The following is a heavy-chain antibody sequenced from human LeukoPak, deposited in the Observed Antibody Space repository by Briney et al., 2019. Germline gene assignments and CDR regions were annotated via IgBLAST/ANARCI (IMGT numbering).Heavy chain of an antibody. Sequence: ASVKVSCKASGYTFTDYYLHWVRQAPGQGFEWMGWINPNSGDTNYAQKFQGRVTMTRDTSISTAHTEMSRLRSDDTAVYYCARANFLYCSSTTCLFDYWGQGTLVTVSS. CDR2: INPNSGDT. CDR3: ARANFLYCSSTTCLFDY. V-gene: IGHV1-2*02. D-gene: IGHD2-2*01. J-gene: IGHJ4*02. CDR1: GYTFTDYY.